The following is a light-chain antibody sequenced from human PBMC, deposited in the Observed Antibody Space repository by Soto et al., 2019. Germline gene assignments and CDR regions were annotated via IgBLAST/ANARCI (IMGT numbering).Light chain of an antibody. V-gene: IGLV2-14*03. CDR2: EVR. J-gene: IGLJ2*01. CDR3: SSFTSKSTLI. CDR1: MRDIGAYNL. Sequence: QSVLTQPASVSGSPGQSITIPCAGTMRDIGAYNLVSWYQQHPGKAPQLIIYEVRNRPSGISFRFSGSKSGNTASLTISGLQAEDEADYYCSSFTSKSTLIFGGGTKLTVL.